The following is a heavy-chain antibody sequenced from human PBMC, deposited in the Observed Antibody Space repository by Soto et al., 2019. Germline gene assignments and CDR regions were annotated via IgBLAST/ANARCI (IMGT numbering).Heavy chain of an antibody. CDR2: VYDSGST. V-gene: IGHV4-39*02. CDR1: EGTSRDSD. Sequence: SAPICLSWTVAEGTSRDSDGGWISKKPGGALEWIGSVYDSGSTYYNPTLKSRVSIAVDTSTNLFSLMLTSVTAADTAEYFCVTRTVADSGTPDFWGRAILVSLSS. CDR3: VTRTVADSGTPDF. J-gene: IGHJ4*01. D-gene: IGHD6-13*01.